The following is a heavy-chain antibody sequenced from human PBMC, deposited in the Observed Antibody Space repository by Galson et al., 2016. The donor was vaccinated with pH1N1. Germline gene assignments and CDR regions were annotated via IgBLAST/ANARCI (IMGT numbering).Heavy chain of an antibody. CDR3: ARQRPPTEDWGYYFDY. J-gene: IGHJ4*02. CDR1: GGSISSSSYY. D-gene: IGHD3/OR15-3a*01. CDR2: IYYSGST. V-gene: IGHV4-39*01. Sequence: SETLSLTCTVSGGSISSSSYYWGWIRQPPGKGLEWIGSIYYSGSTYYNQSLKSRVTISVDTSKNQFSLKLSSVTAADTAVYYCARQRPPTEDWGYYFDYWGQGTLVTVSS.